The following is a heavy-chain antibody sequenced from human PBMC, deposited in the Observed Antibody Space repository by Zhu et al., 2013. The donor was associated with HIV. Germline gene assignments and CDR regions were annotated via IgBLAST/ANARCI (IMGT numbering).Heavy chain of an antibody. CDR1: GGTFSSYA. CDR2: IIPIFGTA. Sequence: QVQLVQSGAEVKKPGSSVKVSCKASGGTFSSYAISWVRQAPGQGLEWMGGIIPIFGTANYAQKFQGRVTITADESTSTAYMELSSLRSEDTAVYYCARDRSVVVLPAAIKWFHPWGRREPWSPSPQ. V-gene: IGHV1-69*01. J-gene: IGHJ5*02. D-gene: IGHD2-2*01. CDR3: ARDRSVVVLPAAIKWFHP.